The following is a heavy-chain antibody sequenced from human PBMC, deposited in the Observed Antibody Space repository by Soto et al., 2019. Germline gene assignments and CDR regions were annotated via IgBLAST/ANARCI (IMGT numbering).Heavy chain of an antibody. D-gene: IGHD3-3*01. CDR1: GYTFTGYY. J-gene: IGHJ6*02. CDR2: INPNSGGT. V-gene: IGHV1-2*04. Sequence: ASVKVSCKASGYTFTGYYMHWVRQAPGQGLEWMGWINPNSGGTNYAQKFQGWVTMTRDTSISTAYMELSRLRSDDTAVYYCARERYDFWSGYASPYYYYGMDVWGQGTTVTVSS. CDR3: ARERYDFWSGYASPYYYYGMDV.